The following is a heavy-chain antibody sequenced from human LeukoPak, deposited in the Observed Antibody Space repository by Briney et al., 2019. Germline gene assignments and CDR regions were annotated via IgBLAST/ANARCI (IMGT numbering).Heavy chain of an antibody. CDR2: IYHSGST. V-gene: IGHV4-30-2*01. Sequence: SQTLSLTCTVSGGSISSGGYYWSWIRQPPGKGLEWIGYIYHSGSTYYNPSLKSRVTISVDRSKNQFSLKLSSVTAADTAVYYCARVCSTSIVATFYYYYYMDVWGKGTTVTVSS. CDR1: GGSISSGGYY. J-gene: IGHJ6*03. CDR3: ARVCSTSIVATFYYYYYMDV. D-gene: IGHD5-12*01.